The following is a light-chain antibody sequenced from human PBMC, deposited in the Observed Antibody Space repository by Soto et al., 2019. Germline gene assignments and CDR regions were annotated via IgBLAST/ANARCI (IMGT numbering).Light chain of an antibody. CDR1: QTISSW. CDR3: LQHNSYPWT. Sequence: DIQMTQSPSTLSGSVGDRVTITCRASQTISSWLAWYQQKPGKAPKLLIYAASSLQSGVPSRFSGSGSGTEFTLTISSRQPEDFATYDCLQHNSYPWTFGQGTKVDIK. CDR2: AAS. V-gene: IGKV1-5*01. J-gene: IGKJ1*01.